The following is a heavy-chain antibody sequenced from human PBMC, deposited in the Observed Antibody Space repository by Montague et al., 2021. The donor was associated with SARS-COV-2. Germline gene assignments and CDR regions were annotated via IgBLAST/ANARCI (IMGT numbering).Heavy chain of an antibody. CDR1: GASISSYS. CDR3: ARAIVSGLCSGGSCYKGYYYYMDV. CDR2: MYNSEKI. J-gene: IGHJ6*03. Sequence: SETLSLTCTVSGASISSYSWSWIRQPPGKGLEWIGYMYNSEKINYNPSLQSRVTISVDTSKGQLSLKLYSVTAADTAVYFCARAIVSGLCSGGSCYKGYYYYMDVWGKGTTVTVSS. V-gene: IGHV4-59*13. D-gene: IGHD2-15*01.